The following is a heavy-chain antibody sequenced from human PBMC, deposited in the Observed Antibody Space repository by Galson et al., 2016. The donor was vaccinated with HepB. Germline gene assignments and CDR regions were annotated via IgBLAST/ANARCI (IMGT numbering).Heavy chain of an antibody. CDR1: GGSVSSGDYY. J-gene: IGHJ4*02. D-gene: IGHD1-26*01. CDR3: ARLGAALDY. CDR2: IYYSGNT. Sequence: SLTCTVSGGSVSSGDYYWNWIRQPPGKGPEWIAYIYYSGNTNYNPSLKDRLSISADTANNQFSLKLNSVTAADTAIYFCARLGAALDYWGQGILVTVSS. V-gene: IGHV4-61*08.